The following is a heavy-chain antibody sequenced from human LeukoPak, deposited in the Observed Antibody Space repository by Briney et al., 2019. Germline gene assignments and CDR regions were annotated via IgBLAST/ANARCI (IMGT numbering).Heavy chain of an antibody. Sequence: SSETLSLTCTVSAGSITSHDYYWSWIRQAPGKGLEWIGYTHNSGSTFYNPSLKSRFTISVDTSKNQFSLKVRSVTATDTAVYYCATQGWLQSEYYFDYWGQGTLVTVSS. CDR3: ATQGWLQSEYYFDY. CDR2: THNSGST. CDR1: AGSITSHDYY. V-gene: IGHV4-30-4*01. D-gene: IGHD5-24*01. J-gene: IGHJ4*02.